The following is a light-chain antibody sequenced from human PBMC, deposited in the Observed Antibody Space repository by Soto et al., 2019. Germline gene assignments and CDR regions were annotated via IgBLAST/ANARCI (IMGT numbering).Light chain of an antibody. J-gene: IGLJ1*01. CDR1: SSDVGSYNL. CDR2: EGN. V-gene: IGLV2-23*01. CDR3: CSFAGSSAFYV. Sequence: QSALTQPASVSGSPGQSITISCTGTSSDVGSYNLVSWYQQHPGKAPKLMVYEGNKRPSEISNRFSGSKSGNTASLTISGLQAEDEADYYCCSFAGSSAFYVFGTGTKVTVL.